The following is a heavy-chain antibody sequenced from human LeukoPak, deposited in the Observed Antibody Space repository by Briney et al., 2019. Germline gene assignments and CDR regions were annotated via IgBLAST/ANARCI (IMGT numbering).Heavy chain of an antibody. D-gene: IGHD6-19*01. Sequence: GGSLRLSCAASGASAFTFTNYNMNWVRQAPGKGLEWVSAINRSGDSTYYADSVKGRFTISRDNSKNTLYLQMNSVSAEDTAVYYCARDSSGFAHWGQGTLVTVSS. J-gene: IGHJ4*02. V-gene: IGHV3-23*01. CDR2: INRSGDST. CDR1: GASAFTFTNYN. CDR3: ARDSSGFAH.